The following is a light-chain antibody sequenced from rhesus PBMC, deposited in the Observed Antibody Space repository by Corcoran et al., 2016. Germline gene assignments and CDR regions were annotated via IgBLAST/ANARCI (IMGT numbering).Light chain of an antibody. V-gene: IGKV1-74*01. Sequence: DIQMTQSPSSLSASVGDRVTITCRASENVNNYLHWYQQKPGKAPKLLLYKASTLQSGVPSRFSGSGSGTYFTLTISSLQPEDFATYYCQHTYGTPFTFGPGTKLDIK. CDR1: ENVNNY. CDR2: KAS. CDR3: QHTYGTPFT. J-gene: IGKJ3*01.